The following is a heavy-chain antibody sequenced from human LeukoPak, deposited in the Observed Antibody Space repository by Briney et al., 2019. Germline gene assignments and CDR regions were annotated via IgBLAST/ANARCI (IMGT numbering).Heavy chain of an antibody. D-gene: IGHD6-6*01. CDR2: ISGSGGST. Sequence: GGSLRLSCAASGFTFSSYAMSWVRQAPGKGVEWVSAISGSGGSTYYADSVKGRFTISRDNSKNTLYLQMNSLRAEDTAVYYCAKGSYSSSSKGIYDYWGQGTLVTVSS. J-gene: IGHJ4*02. V-gene: IGHV3-23*01. CDR3: AKGSYSSSSKGIYDY. CDR1: GFTFSSYA.